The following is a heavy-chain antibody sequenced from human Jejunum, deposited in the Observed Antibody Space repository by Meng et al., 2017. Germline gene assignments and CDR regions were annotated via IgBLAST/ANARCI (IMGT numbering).Heavy chain of an antibody. J-gene: IGHJ4*02. V-gene: IGHV4-39*07. D-gene: IGHD2-15*01. Sequence: SETLSLTCTVSGGSISSSSYYWGWIRQPPGKGLEWIGSIYYSGSTYYNPSLKSRVTISADTSKNQFSLKLSSVTAADTAVYYCARVNYLGYCSGGSCYWYFDYWGQGTLVTVSS. CDR3: ARVNYLGYCSGGSCYWYFDY. CDR1: GGSISSSSYY. CDR2: IYYSGST.